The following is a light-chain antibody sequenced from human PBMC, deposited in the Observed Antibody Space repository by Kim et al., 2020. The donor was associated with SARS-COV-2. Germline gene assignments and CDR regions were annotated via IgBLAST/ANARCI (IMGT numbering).Light chain of an antibody. CDR2: EVS. V-gene: IGLV2-8*01. J-gene: IGLJ2*01. CDR3: SSYAGSNNLL. Sequence: GQSVPISCTGTSSDVGGYNYVSWYQHHPGKAPKLMIYEVSKRPSGVPDRFSGSKSGSTASLTVSGLQAEDEADYYCSSYAGSNNLLFGGGTQLTVL. CDR1: SSDVGGYNY.